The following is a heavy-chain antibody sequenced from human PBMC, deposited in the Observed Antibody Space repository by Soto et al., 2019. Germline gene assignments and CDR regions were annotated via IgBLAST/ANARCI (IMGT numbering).Heavy chain of an antibody. V-gene: IGHV1-18*01. CDR2: ISAYNGNT. CDR1: GYTLTIYL. J-gene: IGHJ6*01. CDR3: ARQNYYFGMDV. Sequence: ASVKVSCKAAGYTLTIYLIAWVRLAPGRGLEWMGWISAYNGNTNYPQMLQGRVTMTTDTTTSAAYMELRSLRSDDTSVYYCARQNYYFGMDVWGEGTTVTGSS.